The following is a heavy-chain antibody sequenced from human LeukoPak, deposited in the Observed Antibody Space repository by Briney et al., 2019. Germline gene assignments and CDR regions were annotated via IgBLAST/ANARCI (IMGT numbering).Heavy chain of an antibody. CDR1: GFTFSSYE. V-gene: IGHV3-48*03. CDR2: ISASGSSI. CDR3: ARDRGTTMVRSFDI. Sequence: TGGSLRLSCAASGFTFSSYEMNWVRQAQGKGLEWVSYISASGSSIYYADSVKGRFPISRDNAKNSLYLQMNSLRAEDTAVYYCARDRGTTMVRSFDIWGQGTMVTVSS. J-gene: IGHJ3*02. D-gene: IGHD4/OR15-4a*01.